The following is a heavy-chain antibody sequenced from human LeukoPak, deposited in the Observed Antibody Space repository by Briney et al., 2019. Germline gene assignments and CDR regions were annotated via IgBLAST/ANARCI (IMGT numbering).Heavy chain of an antibody. CDR2: MTSDGRT. Sequence: PGGSLRLSCAASGFTFSNYAMVWVRQAPGKGLDWVSAMTSDGRTFYADSVRGRLTISRDNSKNTLYLQMNSLGAKDTAEYFCANVGVAAASPPFYLDVWGKGTTVTVPS. CDR3: ANVGVAAASPPFYLDV. CDR1: GFTFSNYA. V-gene: IGHV3-23*01. J-gene: IGHJ6*03. D-gene: IGHD2-2*01.